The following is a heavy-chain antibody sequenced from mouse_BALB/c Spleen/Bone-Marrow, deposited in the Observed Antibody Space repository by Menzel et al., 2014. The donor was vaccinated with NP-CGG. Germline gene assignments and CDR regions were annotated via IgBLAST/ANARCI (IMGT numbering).Heavy chain of an antibody. V-gene: IGHV3-2*02. CDR3: ASRFDEAWFAY. Sequence: DVHLVESGPGLVKPSQSLSLTCTVTGYSITSDYAWNWVRQFPENKLEWMGYISYSGSTSYNPSLKSRISITRDTSKNQFFLQLNSVTTEDTATYYCASRFDEAWFAYCGQGTLVTVSA. D-gene: IGHD2-14*01. CDR1: GYSITSDYA. J-gene: IGHJ3*01. CDR2: ISYSGST.